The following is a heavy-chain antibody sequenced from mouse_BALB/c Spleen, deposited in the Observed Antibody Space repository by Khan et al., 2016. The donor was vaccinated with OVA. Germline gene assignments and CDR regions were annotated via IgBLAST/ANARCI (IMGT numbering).Heavy chain of an antibody. D-gene: IGHD2-1*01. CDR3: ARSGYGNPFAY. J-gene: IGHJ3*01. CDR1: GYTFTSFY. V-gene: IGHV1S81*02. CDR2: FNPCNGDT. Sequence: QVQLQQPGAELVKPGASVKISCKASGYTFTSFYMYWVKQRPGQGLEWIGGFNPCNGDTHFYEKFKSKATLTVDKSSTTAYMQFSSLTSEDSAVYYCARSGYGNPFAYWGQGTLVTVSA.